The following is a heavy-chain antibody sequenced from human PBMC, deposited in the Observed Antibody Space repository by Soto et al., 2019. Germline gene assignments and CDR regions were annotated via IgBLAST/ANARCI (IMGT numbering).Heavy chain of an antibody. CDR2: INSDGSST. CDR1: GFTFSSYW. CDR3: ARDGLIGYCSSTSCYSLDYYGMDV. D-gene: IGHD2-2*01. J-gene: IGHJ6*02. V-gene: IGHV3-74*01. Sequence: GGSLRLSCAASGFTFSSYWMHWVRQAPGKGLVWVSRINSDGSSTSYADYVKGRFTNSRDNAKNTLYLQMNSLRSEDTAVYYCARDGLIGYCSSTSCYSLDYYGMDVWGQGTTVTVSS.